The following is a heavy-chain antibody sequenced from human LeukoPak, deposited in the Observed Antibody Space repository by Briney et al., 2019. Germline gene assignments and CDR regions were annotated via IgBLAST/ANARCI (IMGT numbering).Heavy chain of an antibody. D-gene: IGHD6-19*01. Sequence: SETLSLTCTVSGGSISCYYWSWIRQPAGKGLEWIGRIYTSGSTNYNPSLKSRVTMSVDTSKNQFSLKLSSVTAADTAVYYCARDPAVAGTMEYYYYGMDVWGQGTTVTVSS. CDR3: ARDPAVAGTMEYYYYGMDV. CDR1: GGSISCYY. J-gene: IGHJ6*02. V-gene: IGHV4-4*07. CDR2: IYTSGST.